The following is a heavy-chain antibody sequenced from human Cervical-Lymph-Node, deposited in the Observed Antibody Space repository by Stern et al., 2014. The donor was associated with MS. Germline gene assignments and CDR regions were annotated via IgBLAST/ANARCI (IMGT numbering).Heavy chain of an antibody. J-gene: IGHJ4*02. CDR2: ISYDGNHK. CDR1: GFTFSSYG. CDR3: ARDYEDTSMLFDH. V-gene: IGHV3-30*03. Sequence: MQLVESGGAVVQPGRSLRLSCAASGFTFSSYGMHWVRQAPGKGLERVTVISYDGNHKYYAASVKGRFTISRDNSKNTLHLQMNSVTPDDTAIYYCARDYEDTSMLFDHWGQGTLVTVSS. D-gene: IGHD2-8*01.